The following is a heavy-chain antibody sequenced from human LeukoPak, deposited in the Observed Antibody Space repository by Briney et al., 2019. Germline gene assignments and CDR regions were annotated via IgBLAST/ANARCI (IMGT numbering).Heavy chain of an antibody. CDR3: AKDYDISLYYFDY. J-gene: IGHJ4*02. CDR1: GFTFSSYS. CDR2: ISGSGGST. D-gene: IGHD3-9*01. Sequence: GGSLRLSCAASGFTFSSYSMSWVRQAPGKGLEWVSAISGSGGSTYYADSVKGRFTISRDNSKNTLYLQMNSLRAEDTAVYYCAKDYDISLYYFDYWGQGTLVTVSS. V-gene: IGHV3-23*01.